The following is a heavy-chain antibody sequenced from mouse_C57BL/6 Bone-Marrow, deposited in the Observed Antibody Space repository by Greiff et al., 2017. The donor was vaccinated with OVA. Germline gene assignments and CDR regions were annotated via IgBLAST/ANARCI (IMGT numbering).Heavy chain of an antibody. CDR3: ARARSDCYFDY. CDR2: INPNNGGT. CDR1: GYTFTDYN. V-gene: IGHV1-18*01. J-gene: IGHJ1*03. Sequence: EVQLQQSGPELVKPGASVKIPCKASGYTFTDYNMDWVKQSHGKSLEWIGDINPNNGGTNYTQKFKGKATLTVDKSSSTAYMELRSLTSEDTAVYYGARARSDCYFDYWGKGTTVTVSA. D-gene: IGHD3-3*01.